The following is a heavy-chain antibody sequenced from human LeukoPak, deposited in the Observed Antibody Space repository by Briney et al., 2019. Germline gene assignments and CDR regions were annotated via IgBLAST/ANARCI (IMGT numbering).Heavy chain of an antibody. V-gene: IGHV4-4*09. Sequence: SETLSLTCTVSGVSINNYYWSWIRQPPGKGLEWIGYIYTSGTTNYNPSLKSRATMSLDTSMNQFSLKLTSVTAADTAVFYCARFNWDYAFDIWGRGTVVTVSS. J-gene: IGHJ3*02. CDR2: IYTSGTT. CDR1: GVSINNYY. CDR3: ARFNWDYAFDI. D-gene: IGHD1-7*01.